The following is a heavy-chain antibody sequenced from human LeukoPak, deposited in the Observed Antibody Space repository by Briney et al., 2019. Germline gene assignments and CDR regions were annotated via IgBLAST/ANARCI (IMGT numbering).Heavy chain of an antibody. CDR2: INHSGST. CDR3: ARGVRARTYYYDSSGYYYFDY. Sequence: SETLSLTCTVSAGSISLYNTYYWNWIRQSPGKGLAWIGEINHSGSTNYNPSLKSRVTISVDTSKNLFSLKLSSVTAADTAVYYCARGVRARTYYYDSSGYYYFDYWGQGTLVTVSS. CDR1: AGSISLYNTYY. D-gene: IGHD3-22*01. J-gene: IGHJ4*02. V-gene: IGHV4-34*01.